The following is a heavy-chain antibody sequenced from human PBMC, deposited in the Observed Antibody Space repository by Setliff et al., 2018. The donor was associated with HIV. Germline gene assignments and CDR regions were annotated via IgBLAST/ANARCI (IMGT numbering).Heavy chain of an antibody. J-gene: IGHJ4*02. D-gene: IGHD3-10*01. CDR1: GYTFTSHY. Sequence: ASVKVSCKASGYTFTSHYIHWVRQAPGQGLEWMGWINVNNDATNYAQKFQGRVTLTRDTSITTAYMELSTLRDDDTAVYYCARDAGAPGRGNPLDYWGQGTLVTVSS. CDR3: ARDAGAPGRGNPLDY. CDR2: INVNNDAT. V-gene: IGHV1-2*02.